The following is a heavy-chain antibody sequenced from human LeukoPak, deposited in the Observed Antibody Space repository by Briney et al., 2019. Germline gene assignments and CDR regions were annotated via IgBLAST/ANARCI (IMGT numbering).Heavy chain of an antibody. J-gene: IGHJ6*03. CDR2: IYHSGST. V-gene: IGHV4-4*02. D-gene: IGHD1-7*01. CDR1: GGSISSSNW. CDR3: ARVHGNYDNYYYMDV. Sequence: SGTLSLTCAVSGGSISSSNWWSWVRQPPGKGLEWIGEIYHSGSTNYNPSLKSRVTISVDKSKNQFSLKLSSVTAADTAVYYCARVHGNYDNYYYMDVWGKGTTVTISS.